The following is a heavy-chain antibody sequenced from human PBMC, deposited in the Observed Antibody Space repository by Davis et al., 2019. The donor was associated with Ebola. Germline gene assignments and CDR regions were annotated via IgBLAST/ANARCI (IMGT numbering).Heavy chain of an antibody. V-gene: IGHV4-39*01. D-gene: IGHD3-3*01. CDR3: ARGENDFWSGYNYFDY. Sequence: PSETLSLTCTVSGGSISSSSYYWGWIRQPPGKGLEWIGSIYYSGSTYYNPSLKSRVTISVDTSKNQFSLKLSSVTAADTAVYYCARGENDFWSGYNYFDYWGQGTLVTVSS. CDR1: GGSISSSSYY. CDR2: IYYSGST. J-gene: IGHJ4*02.